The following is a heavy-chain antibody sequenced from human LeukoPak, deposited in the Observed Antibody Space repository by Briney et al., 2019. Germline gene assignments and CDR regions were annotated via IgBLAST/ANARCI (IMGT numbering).Heavy chain of an antibody. V-gene: IGHV1-18*04. CDR2: ISAYNGNT. Sequence: ALVKVSCKASGYTFTSYGISWVRQAPGQGLEWVGWISAYNGNTNYAQKLQGRVTMTTDTSTSTAYMELRSLRSDDTAVYYCARNGYCSSTSCYDRYYYYGMDVWGKGTTVTVSS. J-gene: IGHJ6*04. CDR3: ARNGYCSSTSCYDRYYYYGMDV. D-gene: IGHD2-2*01. CDR1: GYTFTSYG.